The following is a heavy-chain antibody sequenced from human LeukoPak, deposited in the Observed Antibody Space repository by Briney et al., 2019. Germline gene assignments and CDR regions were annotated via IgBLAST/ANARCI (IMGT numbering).Heavy chain of an antibody. CDR2: INPSGGST. CDR3: ARDRGSSSGYYSNWFDP. CDR1: GYTFTSYY. D-gene: IGHD3-22*01. J-gene: IGHJ5*02. Sequence: ASVKVSCTASGYTFTSYYMHWVRQAPGQGLEWMGIINPSGGSTSYAQKFQDRLTMTRDTSTSTVYMELSSLRSEDTAVYYCARDRGSSSGYYSNWFDPWGQGTLVTVSS. V-gene: IGHV1-46*01.